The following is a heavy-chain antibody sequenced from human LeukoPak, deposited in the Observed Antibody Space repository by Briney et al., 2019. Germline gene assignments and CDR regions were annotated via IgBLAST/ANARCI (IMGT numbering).Heavy chain of an antibody. J-gene: IGHJ4*02. V-gene: IGHV4-38-2*02. CDR2: IYYSGKT. CDR3: ARGLRNWNYGGFDY. Sequence: SETLSLTCTVSGYSISSGYYWGWIRQTPGKGLEWIGSIYYSGKTYYNPSLKSRVTISVDTSKNQFSLKLSSVTAADTAVYYCARGLRNWNYGGFDYWGQGTLVTVSS. CDR1: GYSISSGYY. D-gene: IGHD1-7*01.